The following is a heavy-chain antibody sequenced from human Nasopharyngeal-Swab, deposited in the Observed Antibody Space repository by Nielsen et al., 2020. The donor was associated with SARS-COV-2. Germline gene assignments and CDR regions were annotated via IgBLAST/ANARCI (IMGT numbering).Heavy chain of an antibody. D-gene: IGHD3-10*01. CDR3: AREIFMVRGVITVKGAFDI. CDR1: GGSISSGGYY. J-gene: IGHJ3*02. Sequence: SETLSLTCTVSGGSISSGGYYWSWIRQHPGKGLEWIGYIYYSGSTYYNPSLKSRVTISVDTSKNQFSLKLSSVTAADTAVYYCAREIFMVRGVITVKGAFDIWGQGTMVTVSS. V-gene: IGHV4-31*03. CDR2: IYYSGST.